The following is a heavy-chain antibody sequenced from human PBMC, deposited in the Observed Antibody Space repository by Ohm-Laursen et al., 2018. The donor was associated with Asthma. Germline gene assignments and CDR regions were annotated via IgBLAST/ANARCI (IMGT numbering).Heavy chain of an antibody. CDR3: ARVGIAARVIDY. Sequence: SDTLSLTCTVSGGSISSYYWSWIRQPPGKGLEWIGYIYYSGSTNYNPSLKSRVTISVDTSKNQFSLKLSSVTAADTAVYYCARVGIAARVIDYWGQGTLVTVSS. CDR1: GGSISSYY. CDR2: IYYSGST. J-gene: IGHJ4*02. D-gene: IGHD6-6*01. V-gene: IGHV4-59*07.